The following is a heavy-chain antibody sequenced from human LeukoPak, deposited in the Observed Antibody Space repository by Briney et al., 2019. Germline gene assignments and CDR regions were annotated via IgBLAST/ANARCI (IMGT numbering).Heavy chain of an antibody. CDR3: VKDRATVVNNWFDP. V-gene: IGHV3-23*01. CDR2: ISGGGATT. D-gene: IGHD2-21*01. CDR1: GFTFNKNA. J-gene: IGHJ5*02. Sequence: GRSLRLSCAVSGFTFNKNAMSWVRQAPGKGLEWASAISGGGATTYYADSVKGRFTISRDNSKNTLYLQLNSLRAEDTAVYYCVKDRATVVNNWFDPWGQEPWSPSPQ.